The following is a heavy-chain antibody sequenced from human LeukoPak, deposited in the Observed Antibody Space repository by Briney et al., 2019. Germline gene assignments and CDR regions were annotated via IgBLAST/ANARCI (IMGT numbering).Heavy chain of an antibody. CDR1: GGTFSSYA. CDR3: ARDRVGYSYGPAEYFQH. CDR2: IIPIFGTA. Sequence: ASVKVSCKASGGTFSSYAISWVRQAPGQGLEWMGGIIPIFGTANYAQKFQGRVTITTDESTSTAYMELSSLRSEDTAMYYCARDRVGYSYGPAEYFQHWGQGTLVTVSS. J-gene: IGHJ1*01. D-gene: IGHD5-18*01. V-gene: IGHV1-69*05.